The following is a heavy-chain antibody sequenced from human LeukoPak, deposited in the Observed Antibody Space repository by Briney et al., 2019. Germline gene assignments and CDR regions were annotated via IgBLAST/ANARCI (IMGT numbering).Heavy chain of an antibody. J-gene: IGHJ3*02. Sequence: PSETLSLTCTVSGGSISSSSCYWGWIRQPPGKGLEWIGSIYYGGSTYYNPSLKSRVTISVDTSKNQFSLKLSSVTAADTAVYYCARQSQSRSGYYPGAFDIWGQGTMVTVSS. D-gene: IGHD3-22*01. CDR1: GGSISSSSCY. CDR3: ARQSQSRSGYYPGAFDI. V-gene: IGHV4-39*01. CDR2: IYYGGST.